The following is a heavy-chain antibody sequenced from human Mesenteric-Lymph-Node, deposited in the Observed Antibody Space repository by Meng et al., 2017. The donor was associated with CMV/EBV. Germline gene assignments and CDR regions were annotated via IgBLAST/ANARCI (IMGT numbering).Heavy chain of an antibody. CDR3: ARRVEYYYDSSGYLGGWYFDY. V-gene: IGHV4-59*01. CDR1: GASISSYY. D-gene: IGHD3-22*01. Sequence: GSLRLSCTVSGASISSYYWTWIRQPPGKGLEWIGYVYYSGSTNYNPSLESRVTISVDTSKNQFSLKLSSVTAADTAVYYCARRVEYYYDSSGYLGGWYFDYWGQGTLVTVSS. CDR2: VYYSGST. J-gene: IGHJ4*02.